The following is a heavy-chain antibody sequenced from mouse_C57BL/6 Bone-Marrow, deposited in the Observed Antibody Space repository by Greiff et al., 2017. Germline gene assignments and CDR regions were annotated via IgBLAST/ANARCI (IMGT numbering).Heavy chain of an antibody. CDR1: GFTFTDYY. Sequence: EVQLVESGGGLVQPGASLRLSCAASGFTFTDYYMSWVRQTPGQAPEWLALIRNTANGYTTEYTASVKGRFTISSDNSHTILYLQMNTRRSEDSATYFCLKADYYGSSPFDYWRQGTTLTVST. D-gene: IGHD1-1*01. CDR2: IRNTANGYTT. J-gene: IGHJ2*01. V-gene: IGHV7-4*01. CDR3: LKADYYGSSPFDY.